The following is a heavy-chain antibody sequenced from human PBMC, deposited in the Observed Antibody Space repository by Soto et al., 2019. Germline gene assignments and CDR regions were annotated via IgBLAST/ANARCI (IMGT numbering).Heavy chain of an antibody. CDR1: GYTFTGYY. CDR2: INPNSGGT. V-gene: IGHV1-2*04. Sequence: ASVKVSCKASGYTFTGYYMHWVRQAPGQGLEWMGWINPNSGGTNYAQKFQGWVTMTRDTSISTAYMELSRLRSDDTAVYYCARVGLRFLEWLEHDAFDIWGQGTMVTVSS. J-gene: IGHJ3*02. CDR3: ARVGLRFLEWLEHDAFDI. D-gene: IGHD3-3*01.